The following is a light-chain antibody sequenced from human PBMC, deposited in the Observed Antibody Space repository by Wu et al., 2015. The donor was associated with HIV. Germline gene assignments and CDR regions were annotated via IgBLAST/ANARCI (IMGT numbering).Light chain of an antibody. Sequence: DIQMTQSPSSLSASVGDRVTITCRASQSISSYLNWYQQKPGKAPKLLIYGASTLQSGVPARFSGSGSGTDFTLTISSLQPEDVATYYCQEYNSAPALTFGGGTKVEIK. J-gene: IGKJ4*01. CDR1: QSISSY. V-gene: IGKV1-39*01. CDR2: GAS. CDR3: QEYNSAPALT.